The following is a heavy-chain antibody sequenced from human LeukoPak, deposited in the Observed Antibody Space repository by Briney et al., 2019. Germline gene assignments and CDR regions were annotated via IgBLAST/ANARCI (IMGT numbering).Heavy chain of an antibody. CDR2: INHSGST. V-gene: IGHV4-34*01. CDR1: GGSFSGYY. CDR3: AIYCSSTSGQAGWFDP. D-gene: IGHD2-2*01. Sequence: SETLSLTCAVYGGSFSGYYWSWIRQPPGKGLEWIGEINHSGSTNYNPSLKSRVTISVDTSKNQFSLKLSSVTAADAAVYYCAIYCSSTSGQAGWFDPWGQGTLVTVSS. J-gene: IGHJ5*02.